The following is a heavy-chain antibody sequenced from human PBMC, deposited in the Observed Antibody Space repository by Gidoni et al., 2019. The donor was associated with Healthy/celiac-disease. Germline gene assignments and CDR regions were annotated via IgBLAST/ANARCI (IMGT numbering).Heavy chain of an antibody. CDR2: IGGSGGST. D-gene: IGHD2-2*02. CDR3: AKGGYCSSTSCYMDYMDV. CDR1: GIAFRSYA. Sequence: EVQLVESEGDLVQPGGSLRLGCAASGIAFRSYAMSWVRQAPGKGLEWVSAIGGSGGSTYYADSVKGRFTISRDNSTNTLYLQMNSLRAEDTAVYYCAKGGYCSSTSCYMDYMDVWGKGTTVTVSS. J-gene: IGHJ6*03. V-gene: IGHV3-23*04.